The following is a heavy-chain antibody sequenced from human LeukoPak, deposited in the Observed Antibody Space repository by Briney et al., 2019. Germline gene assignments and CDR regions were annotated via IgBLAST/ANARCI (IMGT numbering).Heavy chain of an antibody. J-gene: IGHJ4*02. CDR1: GGSHSSSSYY. CDR2: IYYSGST. CDR3: RRHSIGATTDFDY. Sequence: SETLSLTCIVSGGSHSSSSYYWVWIRQPPGKGLEWIGSIYYSGSTYYNPSLKSRVTISVYTSKNQFSLKLSSVTAADTAVYYCRRHSIGATTDFDYWGQGTLVTVSS. D-gene: IGHD1-26*01. V-gene: IGHV4-39*01.